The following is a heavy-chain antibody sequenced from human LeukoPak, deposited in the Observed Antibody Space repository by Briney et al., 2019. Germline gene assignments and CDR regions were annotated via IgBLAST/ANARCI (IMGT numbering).Heavy chain of an antibody. J-gene: IGHJ4*02. Sequence: GGSLRLSCAASGFIVSSNYMSWVRQAPGKGLEWVSVISSGGNTYYADSVKCRFTISRDISKNTLYLQMNGLRAEDTAVYYCAREDRGYYFDYWGQGTLVTVSS. CDR2: ISSGGNT. CDR3: AREDRGYYFDY. V-gene: IGHV3-53*01. CDR1: GFIVSSNY. D-gene: IGHD3-22*01.